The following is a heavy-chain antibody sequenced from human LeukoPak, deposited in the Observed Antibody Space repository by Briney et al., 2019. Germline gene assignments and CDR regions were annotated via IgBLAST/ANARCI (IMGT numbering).Heavy chain of an antibody. CDR1: GGSVSSGGYY. CDR3: ARGGHYGDEAFDI. D-gene: IGHD4-17*01. CDR2: IYYSGST. J-gene: IGHJ3*02. Sequence: PSQTLPLTCTVSGGSVSSGGYYWSWIRQHPGKGLEWIGYIYYSGSTYYNPSLKSRVTISVDTSKNQFSLKLSSVTAADTAVYYCARGGHYGDEAFDIWGQGTMVTVSS. V-gene: IGHV4-31*03.